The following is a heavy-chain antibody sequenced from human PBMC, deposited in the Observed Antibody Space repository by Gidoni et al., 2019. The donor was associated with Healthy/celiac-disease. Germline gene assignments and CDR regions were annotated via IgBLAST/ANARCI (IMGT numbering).Heavy chain of an antibody. V-gene: IGHV4-38-2*02. Sequence: VQLQESGPGLATPSETLSLTCTVSGYSIRSGYYWGWIRQPPGKGLEWIGSIYHSGSTYYNPSLKSRVTISVDTSKNQFSLKLSSVTAADTAVYYCARVWGIAARPVNWFDPWGQGTLVTVSS. J-gene: IGHJ5*02. CDR3: ARVWGIAARPVNWFDP. CDR1: GYSIRSGYY. CDR2: IYHSGST. D-gene: IGHD6-6*01.